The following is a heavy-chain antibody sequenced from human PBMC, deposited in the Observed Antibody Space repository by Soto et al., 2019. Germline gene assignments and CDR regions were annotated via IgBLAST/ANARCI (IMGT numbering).Heavy chain of an antibody. V-gene: IGHV3-21*03. CDR3: TRDESASSSSWHDY. J-gene: IGHJ4*02. Sequence: IRQAPGKGLEWVSAISSSGSHIYYADAVKGRFTISRDNANNAVFLQMNSLRAEDTGVYYCTRDESASSSSWHDYWGQGTLVTVSS. CDR2: ISSSGSHI. D-gene: IGHD6-19*01.